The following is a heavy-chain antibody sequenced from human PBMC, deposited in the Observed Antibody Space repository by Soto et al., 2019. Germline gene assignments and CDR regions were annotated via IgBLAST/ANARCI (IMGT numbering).Heavy chain of an antibody. CDR3: AREKGYISGPKNFDS. V-gene: IGHV4-30-4*01. J-gene: IGHJ4*02. CDR2: IYDSGSS. D-gene: IGHD5-12*01. CDR1: GGSVSSGDYF. Sequence: LSLTCTVSGGSVSSGDYFWSWIRQPPGKGLEWIGYIYDSGSSYYNPSLKSRVTMSVDTSKNQFSLKLRSVTAADTAMYYCAREKGYISGPKNFDSWGQGTLVTVSS.